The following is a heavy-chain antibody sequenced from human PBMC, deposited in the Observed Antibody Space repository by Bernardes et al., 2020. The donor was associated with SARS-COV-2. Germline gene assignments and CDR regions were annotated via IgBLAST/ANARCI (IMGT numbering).Heavy chain of an antibody. Sequence: SQTRSMTVAISGDSFSSDSVAWNLLRQSPSRDLEWMGRTYYRSKWYKDYAPSVKSRIIINPDTSNNQVSLQLTSVTPEDTAVYYCARGRTRLDVWGQGTVVNISS. CDR1: GDSFSSDSVA. D-gene: IGHD4-17*01. J-gene: IGHJ3*01. CDR2: TYYRSKWYK. V-gene: IGHV6-1*01. CDR3: ARGRTRLDV.